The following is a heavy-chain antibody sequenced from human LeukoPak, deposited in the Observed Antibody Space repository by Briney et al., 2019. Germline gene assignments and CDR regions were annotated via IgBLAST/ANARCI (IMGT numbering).Heavy chain of an antibody. V-gene: IGHV3-30*18. CDR3: AKGDTGWFHADDY. D-gene: IGHD2-15*01. Sequence: GGSLRLSCAASGFTFSSYGMHWVRQAPGKGLEWVAVISYDGSNKYYADSVKGRFTISRDNSKNTLYLQMNSLRAEDTAVYYCAKGDTGWFHADDYWGQGTLVTVSS. CDR1: GFTFSSYG. CDR2: ISYDGSNK. J-gene: IGHJ4*02.